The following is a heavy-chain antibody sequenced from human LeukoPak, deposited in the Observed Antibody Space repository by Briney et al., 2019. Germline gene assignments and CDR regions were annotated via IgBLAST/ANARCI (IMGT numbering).Heavy chain of an antibody. CDR3: AKEGVDSSGYYYNYFDY. CDR2: ISGSGGST. V-gene: IGHV3-23*01. CDR1: GFTFSSYA. J-gene: IGHJ4*02. D-gene: IGHD3-22*01. Sequence: GGSLRLSCAASGFTFSSYAMRWVRQAPGKGLEWVSAISGSGGSTYHADSVKGSFTISTDNSKNTMYLQMNRLRAEDTAVYYCAKEGVDSSGYYYNYFDYWGQGTLVTVSS.